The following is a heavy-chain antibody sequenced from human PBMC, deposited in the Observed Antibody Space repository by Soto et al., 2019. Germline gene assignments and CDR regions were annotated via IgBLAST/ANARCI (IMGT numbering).Heavy chain of an antibody. D-gene: IGHD2-2*01. CDR1: GYSFTSYW. CDR3: ARQPACSSTSCDYYYGMDV. V-gene: IGHV5-51*01. J-gene: IGHJ6*02. Sequence: PGESLKISCKGSGYSFTSYWIGWVRQMPWKGLEWMGIIYPGDSDTRYSPSFQGQVTISADKSISTAYLQWSSPKASDTAMYYCARQPACSSTSCDYYYGMDVWGQGTTVTVSS. CDR2: IYPGDSDT.